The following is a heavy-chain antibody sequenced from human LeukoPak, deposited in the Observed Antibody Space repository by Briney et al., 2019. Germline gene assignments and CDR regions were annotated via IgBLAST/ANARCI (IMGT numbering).Heavy chain of an antibody. V-gene: IGHV3-30*18. CDR2: ISYDGSNK. J-gene: IGHJ4*02. CDR1: GFTFSSYG. Sequence: GGSLRLSCAASGFTFSSYGRHWVRQAPGKGLEWVAVISYDGSNKYCADSVKGRFTISRDNSKNTLYLQMNSLRAEDTAVYYCAKQSGADRGHLDFWGQGTLVTVSS. D-gene: IGHD4/OR15-4a*01. CDR3: AKQSGADRGHLDF.